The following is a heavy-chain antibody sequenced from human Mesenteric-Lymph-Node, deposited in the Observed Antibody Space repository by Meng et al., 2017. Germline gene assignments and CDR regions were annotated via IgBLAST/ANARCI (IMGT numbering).Heavy chain of an antibody. CDR1: GFSLSTSGVG. CDR2: IYWNDDK. J-gene: IGHJ4*02. CDR3: AHRRAGRIQLWYDY. D-gene: IGHD5-18*01. V-gene: IGHV2-5*01. Sequence: SGPTLVKPTQTLTLTCTFSGFSLSTSGVGVGWIRQPPGKALEWLALIYWNDDKRYSPSLKSRLTITKDTSKNQVVLTMTNMDPVDTATYYCAHRRAGRIQLWYDYWGQGTLVTVSS.